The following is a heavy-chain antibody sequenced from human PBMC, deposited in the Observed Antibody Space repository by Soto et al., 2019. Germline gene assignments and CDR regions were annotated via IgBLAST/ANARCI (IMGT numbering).Heavy chain of an antibody. J-gene: IGHJ4*02. D-gene: IGHD3-16*02. CDR2: IYYSGST. V-gene: IGHV4-39*01. CDR3: ARRSIVIGSSAGTFDY. CDR1: GGSISSSSYY. Sequence: QLQLQESGPGLVKPSETLSLTCTVSGGSISSSSYYWGWIRQPPGKGLEWIGSIYYSGSTYYNPSIKSRVTIAVDTSKNQFALKLSSVTAADTAVYYCARRSIVIGSSAGTFDYWGQGTLVTVSS.